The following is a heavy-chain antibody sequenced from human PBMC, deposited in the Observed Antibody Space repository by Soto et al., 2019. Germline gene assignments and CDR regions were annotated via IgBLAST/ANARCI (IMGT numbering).Heavy chain of an antibody. V-gene: IGHV5-51*01. Sequence: VESLKISCKASGYSFSTHWVGWVRQMPGKGLEWMGIIYPGDSDTRYSPSFRGQVTISADESTTTAYLQWSSLKASDTAIYFCARSQFDYLWGTSGYREYWGQGNLVSVSS. D-gene: IGHD3-16*01. CDR3: ARSQFDYLWGTSGYREY. J-gene: IGHJ4*02. CDR2: IYPGDSDT. CDR1: GYSFSTHW.